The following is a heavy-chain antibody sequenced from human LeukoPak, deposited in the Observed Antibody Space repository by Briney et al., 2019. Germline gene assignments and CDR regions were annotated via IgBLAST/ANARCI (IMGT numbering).Heavy chain of an antibody. CDR1: GFTFNTYT. CDR3: ARVRGSSWDAFDI. D-gene: IGHD6-13*01. Sequence: GGSLRLSCAASGFTFNTYTMNWVRQAPGKGLEWVSYISSSGRAIYYADSVKGRFTISRDNAKNSLYLQMNSLRAEDTAVYYCARVRGSSWDAFDIWGHGTMVTVSS. V-gene: IGHV3-48*04. CDR2: ISSSGRAI. J-gene: IGHJ3*02.